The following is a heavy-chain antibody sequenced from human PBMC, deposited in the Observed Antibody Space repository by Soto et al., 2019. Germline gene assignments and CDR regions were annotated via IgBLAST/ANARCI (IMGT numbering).Heavy chain of an antibody. CDR1: GFTFSTFW. CDR3: ARDSEY. Sequence: EVQLVESGGGLVQPGGSLRLSCEASGFTFSTFWMHWVRQAPGKGLVWVSRINSDGSSTNYADSVKGRVTISRDNAKNTLYMQLNSLRPEAKAVYYGARDSEYWGQGTLVTVSS. V-gene: IGHV3-74*01. CDR2: INSDGSST. J-gene: IGHJ4*02.